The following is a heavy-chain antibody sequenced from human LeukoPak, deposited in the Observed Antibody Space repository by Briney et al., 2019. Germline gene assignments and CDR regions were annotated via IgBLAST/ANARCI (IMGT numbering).Heavy chain of an antibody. CDR3: ARVIGGSSGDF. D-gene: IGHD2-15*01. V-gene: IGHV1-2*02. J-gene: IGHJ4*02. CDR1: GYTFTGNY. CDR2: INPKDGRT. Sequence: ASVKVSCRASGYTFTGNYIHWVRQAPGQGLEWVGWINPKDGRTNYAQRFQDRVTMTRDTSISTAYMDLSSLRSDDTAVYYCARVIGGSSGDFWGQGTLVTASS.